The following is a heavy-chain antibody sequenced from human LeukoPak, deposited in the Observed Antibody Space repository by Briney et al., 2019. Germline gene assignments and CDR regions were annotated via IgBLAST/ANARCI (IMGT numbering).Heavy chain of an antibody. CDR2: ISSSSSYI. Sequence: MPGGSLRLSCAASGFTFSSYSMNWVRQAPGKGLEWVSSISSSSSYIYYADSVKGRFTISRDNAKNSLYLQMNSLRAEDTAVYYCARDGEQQLAFDYWGQGTLVTVSS. J-gene: IGHJ4*02. V-gene: IGHV3-21*01. CDR3: ARDGEQQLAFDY. D-gene: IGHD6-13*01. CDR1: GFTFSSYS.